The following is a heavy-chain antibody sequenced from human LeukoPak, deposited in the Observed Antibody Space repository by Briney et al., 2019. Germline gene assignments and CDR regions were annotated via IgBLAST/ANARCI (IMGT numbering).Heavy chain of an antibody. Sequence: PGGSLRLSCAASGFTFSNYLMNWVRQAPGKGLEWVALINQDSSEKYYVDSVKGRFNISRDNTKNSLFLQMNSLRAEDTAVYYCARDGSRGYSYGYSDYWGQGTLVTVSS. CDR2: INQDSSEK. V-gene: IGHV3-7*01. D-gene: IGHD5-18*01. CDR1: GFTFSNYL. CDR3: ARDGSRGYSYGYSDY. J-gene: IGHJ4*02.